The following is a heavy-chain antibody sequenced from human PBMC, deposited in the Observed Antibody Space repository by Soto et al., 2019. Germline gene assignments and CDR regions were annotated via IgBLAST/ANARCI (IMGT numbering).Heavy chain of an antibody. D-gene: IGHD2-21*02. CDR3: ARGPADSDVPRWDY. CDR2: INLRGGTT. Sequence: QVQLMQSGAEVRKPGASVRLSCETSGYNFNQYYIHWVRQAPGQGLEWMGIINLRGGTTEYAHKFRGRVTVTGDTSTSTAYMELRSLGSEETAIYFCARGPADSDVPRWDYWGQGTLVTVSS. CDR1: GYNFNQYY. J-gene: IGHJ4*02. V-gene: IGHV1-46*02.